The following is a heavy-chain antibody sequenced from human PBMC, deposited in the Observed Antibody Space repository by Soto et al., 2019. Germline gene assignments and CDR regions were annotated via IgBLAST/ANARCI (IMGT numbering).Heavy chain of an antibody. CDR1: GFTFSSYA. Sequence: EVQLLESGGGLVQPGGSLRLSCAASGFTFSSYAMSWVRQAPGKGLEWVSAISGSGGSTYYADSVKGRFTISRDNSKNTVYLQMTDLRADDTAVYYCAKDAVYNDGLWLMDHWGQGTQVTVSS. CDR2: ISGSGGST. D-gene: IGHD2-21*01. V-gene: IGHV3-23*01. J-gene: IGHJ4*02. CDR3: AKDAVYNDGLWLMDH.